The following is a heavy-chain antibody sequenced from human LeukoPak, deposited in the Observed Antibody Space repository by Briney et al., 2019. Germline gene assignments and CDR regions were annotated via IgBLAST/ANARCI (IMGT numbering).Heavy chain of an antibody. CDR2: IYYSGST. CDR3: ARDPLGPSLEVD. CDR1: GGSISSDSYY. D-gene: IGHD3-22*01. V-gene: IGHV4-31*03. J-gene: IGHJ4*02. Sequence: PSETLSLTCTVSGGSISSDSYYWSWIRQHPGKGLEWIGCIYYSGSTYYNPSLKSRITLSVDTSNTRFSLKLSSVTAAAKAVYYCARDPLGPSLEVDWGQGTLVTVSS.